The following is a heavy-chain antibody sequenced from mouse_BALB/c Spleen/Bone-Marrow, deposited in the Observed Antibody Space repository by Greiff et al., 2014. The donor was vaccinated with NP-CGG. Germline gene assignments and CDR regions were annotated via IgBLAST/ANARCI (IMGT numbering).Heavy chain of an antibody. CDR2: IRNKANGYTT. CDR3: ARDRVIAVYWYFDV. Sequence: EVQRVESGGGLVQPGGSLRLSCATSGFTFTDYYMSWVRQPPGKALEWLGFIRNKANGYTTEYSVSVRGQFTISRDNSQSILYLQMNTLRAEDSATYDCARDRVIAVYWYFDVWGAGTTVTVSS. D-gene: IGHD2-13*01. CDR1: GFTFTDYY. J-gene: IGHJ1*01. V-gene: IGHV7-3*02.